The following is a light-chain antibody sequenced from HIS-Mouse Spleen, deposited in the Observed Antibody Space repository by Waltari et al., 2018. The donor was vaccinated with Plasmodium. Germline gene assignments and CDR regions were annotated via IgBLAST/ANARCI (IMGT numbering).Light chain of an antibody. CDR2: EDS. CDR1: ALPKKY. CDR3: YSTDSSGNHRV. J-gene: IGLJ3*02. V-gene: IGLV3-10*01. Sequence: SYELTQPPSVSVSPGQTARITCSGAALPKKYAYWYQQKSGQAPVLVIYEDSKRPAGIPERFSGSSLGTMATLTISGAQVEDEADYYCYSTDSSGNHRVFGGGTKLTVL.